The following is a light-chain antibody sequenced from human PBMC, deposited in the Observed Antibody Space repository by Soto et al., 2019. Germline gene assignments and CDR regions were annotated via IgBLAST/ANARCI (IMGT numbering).Light chain of an antibody. V-gene: IGKV3-15*01. Sequence: EIVMTQSPATLSVSPVERATLSCRASQSISSNLAWYQQKPGQAPRLLMFRTSSRATGFPARFSGSGSGTEFNLTISSLQSEDFGVYYCQQYNNWPRATFGGGTKVDNK. CDR3: QQYNNWPRAT. CDR1: QSISSN. J-gene: IGKJ4*01. CDR2: RTS.